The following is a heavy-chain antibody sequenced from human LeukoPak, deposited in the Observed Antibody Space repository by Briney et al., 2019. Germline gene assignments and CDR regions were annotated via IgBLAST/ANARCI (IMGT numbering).Heavy chain of an antibody. CDR2: IIPIFGTA. Sequence: SVKVSCKASGYTFTSYGISWVRQAPGQGLEWMGGIIPIFGTANYAQKFQGRVTIAADESTSTAYMELSSLRSEDTAVYYCARAPIVVVPAARGRGMDVWGKGTTVTVSS. V-gene: IGHV1-69*13. CDR1: GYTFTSYG. J-gene: IGHJ6*04. D-gene: IGHD2-2*01. CDR3: ARAPIVVVPAARGRGMDV.